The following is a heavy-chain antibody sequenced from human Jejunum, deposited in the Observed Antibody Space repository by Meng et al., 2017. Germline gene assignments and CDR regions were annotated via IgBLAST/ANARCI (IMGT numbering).Heavy chain of an antibody. V-gene: IGHV3-15*01. CDR3: ATAPGYYATSPFDY. D-gene: IGHD3-22*01. CDR2: IKSKTDGGTT. J-gene: IGHJ4*02. Sequence: GGSLRLSCAASGFTFSNAWMNWVRQAPGKGLEWVGLIKSKTDGGTTDFAAPVKGRVTISRDDSKNTVYLEMNSLKTEDTAVYYCATAPGYYATSPFDYWGQGNPVNVSS. CDR1: GFTFSNAW.